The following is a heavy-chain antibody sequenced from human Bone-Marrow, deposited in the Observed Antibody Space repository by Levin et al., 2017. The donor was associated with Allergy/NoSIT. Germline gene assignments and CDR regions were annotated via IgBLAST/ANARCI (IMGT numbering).Heavy chain of an antibody. CDR3: ARTLGYCSGDSCYFYFDY. V-gene: IGHV4-38-2*01. CDR1: GYSISSYYY. Sequence: SETLSLTCAVSGYSISSYYYWGWIRQPPGEGLEWIGNIYHSGSTYYNPSLKSRVTISVDTSKNQFSLKVTSVTAADTAVYYCARTLGYCSGDSCYFYFDYWGRGTLVTVSS. J-gene: IGHJ4*02. D-gene: IGHD2-15*01. CDR2: IYHSGST.